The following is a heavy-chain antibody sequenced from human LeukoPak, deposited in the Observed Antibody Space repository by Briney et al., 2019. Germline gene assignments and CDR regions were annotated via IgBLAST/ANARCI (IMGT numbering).Heavy chain of an antibody. D-gene: IGHD3-10*01. CDR3: ARDIWDYYGSGSAY. J-gene: IGHJ4*02. CDR2: IHPNSGGT. CDR1: GYTYTGYY. Sequence: ASVNVSCKAFGYTYTGYYMHWLRQAPGQGLGWLGWIHPNSGGTNYAQKFQGRVTMTRDTSISTAYMELSRLRSDDTAVYYCARDIWDYYGSGSAYWGQGTLVTVSS. V-gene: IGHV1-2*02.